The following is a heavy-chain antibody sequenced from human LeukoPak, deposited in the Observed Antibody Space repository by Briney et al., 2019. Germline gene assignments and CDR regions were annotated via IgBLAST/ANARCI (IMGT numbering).Heavy chain of an antibody. Sequence: ASVKVSCKASGYTFNTYGITWVRRAPGQGLEWMGWISPYNGNTNYAQKFQGRVTLTTDTSTSTAYMELRSLRSDDTAVYYCARGPHERSGYPDDWGQGTLVTVSS. V-gene: IGHV1-18*01. D-gene: IGHD3-22*01. CDR3: ARGPHERSGYPDD. CDR1: GYTFNTYG. J-gene: IGHJ4*02. CDR2: ISPYNGNT.